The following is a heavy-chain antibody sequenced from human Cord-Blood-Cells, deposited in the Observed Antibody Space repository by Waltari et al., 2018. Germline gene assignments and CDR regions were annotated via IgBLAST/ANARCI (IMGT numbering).Heavy chain of an antibody. J-gene: IGHJ4*02. CDR3: AKDIGGDIVLMVYAY. Sequence: DVQLVESGGGLVQPGRSLSLSCAAPGFTFDDYAIHGVRHAPGKGLEWVSVSSWKSGSIGYADSVKGRFTISRDNAKNSLYLQMNSLRAEDTALYYCAKDIGGDIVLMVYAYWGQGTLVTVSS. D-gene: IGHD2-8*01. CDR1: GFTFDDYA. V-gene: IGHV3-9*01. CDR2: SSWKSGSI.